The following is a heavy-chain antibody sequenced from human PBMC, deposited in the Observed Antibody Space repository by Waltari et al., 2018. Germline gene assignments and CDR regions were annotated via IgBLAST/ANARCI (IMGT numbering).Heavy chain of an antibody. CDR2: IYTSGST. Sequence: QVQLQESGPGLGKPSQTLSLTCTVSGGSISSGSYYWSWIRQPAGKGLEWIGRIYTSGSTNYNPSLKSRVTISVDTSKNQFSLNLSSVTAADTAVYYCARATATAGYWYFDLWGRGTLVTVSS. D-gene: IGHD2-21*02. CDR3: ARATATAGYWYFDL. V-gene: IGHV4-61*02. J-gene: IGHJ2*01. CDR1: GGSISSGSYY.